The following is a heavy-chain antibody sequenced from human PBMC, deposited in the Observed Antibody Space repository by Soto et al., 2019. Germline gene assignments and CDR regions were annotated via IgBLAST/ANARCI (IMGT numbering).Heavy chain of an antibody. V-gene: IGHV4-31*03. D-gene: IGHD5-18*01. CDR3: ARSGYSYGPNPLLY. J-gene: IGHJ4*02. CDR1: GDSIRSGGYY. Sequence: SDTLSLTCTFPGDSIRSGGYYWRWIRQHPGKGLEWIGYIYYSGSTYYNTSLKSRVTKSVETSKNQFSLKLSSLTAADTAVYYCARSGYSYGPNPLLYWGQGTLVTVS. CDR2: IYYSGST.